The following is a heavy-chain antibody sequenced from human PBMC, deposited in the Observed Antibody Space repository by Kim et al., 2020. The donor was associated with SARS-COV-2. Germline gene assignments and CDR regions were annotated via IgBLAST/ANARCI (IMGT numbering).Heavy chain of an antibody. CDR1: GFTFSDYY. J-gene: IGHJ4*02. V-gene: IGHV3-11*06. CDR2: ISSSSSYT. D-gene: IGHD6-13*01. Sequence: GGSLRLSCAASGFTFSDYYMSWIRQAPGKGLEWVSYISSSSSYTNYADSVKGRFTISRDNDKNSLYLQMNSLRAEDTAVYYCARVGAPERKAAALGALKSLYYFDYWGQGTPVTVSS. CDR3: ARVGAPERKAAALGALKSLYYFDY.